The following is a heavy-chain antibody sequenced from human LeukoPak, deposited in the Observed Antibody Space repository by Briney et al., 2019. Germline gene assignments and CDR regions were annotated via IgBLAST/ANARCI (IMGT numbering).Heavy chain of an antibody. D-gene: IGHD6-13*01. CDR3: ARGQKDNGVSSSWYYFGMDV. V-gene: IGHV1-8*01. J-gene: IGHJ6*02. Sequence: GASVKVSCKASGYTFTSSDINWVRQATGQGLEWMGWMNPNSGNTDYALKFQGRVTMTRNTSISTAYMELGSLRSEDTAVYYCARGQKDNGVSSSWYYFGMDVWGQGTTVTVSS. CDR1: GYTFTSSD. CDR2: MNPNSGNT.